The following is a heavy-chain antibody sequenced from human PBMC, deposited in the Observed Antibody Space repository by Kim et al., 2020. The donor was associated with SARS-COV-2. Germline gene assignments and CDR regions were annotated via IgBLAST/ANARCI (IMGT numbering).Heavy chain of an antibody. D-gene: IGHD2-15*01. CDR2: INHSGST. CDR3: ARFPLLPRRYFDY. J-gene: IGHJ4*02. Sequence: SETLSHTCAVYGGSFSGYYWSWIRQPPGKGLEWIGEINHSGSTNYNPSLKSRVTISVDTSKNQFSLKLSSVTAADTAVYYCARFPLLPRRYFDYWGQGTLVTVSS. V-gene: IGHV4-34*01. CDR1: GGSFSGYY.